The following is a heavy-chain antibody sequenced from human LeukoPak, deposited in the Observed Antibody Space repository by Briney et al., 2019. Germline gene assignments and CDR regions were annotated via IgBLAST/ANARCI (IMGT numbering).Heavy chain of an antibody. CDR1: GGSFSGYY. CDR2: INHSGST. D-gene: IGHD6-13*01. CDR3: ARVSGSSSC. Sequence: KPSETLSLTCAVYGGSFSGYYWSWIRQPPGKGLEWIGEINHSGSTNYNPSLKSRVTISVDTSKNQFSLKLSSVTAADTAVYYCARVSGSSSCWGQGTLVTVSS. J-gene: IGHJ4*02. V-gene: IGHV4-34*01.